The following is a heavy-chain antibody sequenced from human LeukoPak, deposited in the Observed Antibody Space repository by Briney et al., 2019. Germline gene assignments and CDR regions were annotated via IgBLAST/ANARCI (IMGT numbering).Heavy chain of an antibody. V-gene: IGHV1-2*02. CDR1: GDCFTLYY. Sequence: ASVTVSCKASGDCFTLYYIHWVRQAPRKGLEWMGWIDPASGDTSYSQNFQGRVTMTRDSSIDTAYMELTTLTSVDTAVYYCARIRGFSGSYYRFDYWGQGTLVTVSS. J-gene: IGHJ4*02. CDR2: IDPASGDT. D-gene: IGHD1-26*01. CDR3: ARIRGFSGSYYRFDY.